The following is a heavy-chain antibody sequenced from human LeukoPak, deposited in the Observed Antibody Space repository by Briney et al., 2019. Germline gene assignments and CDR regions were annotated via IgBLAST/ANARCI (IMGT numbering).Heavy chain of an antibody. CDR3: ARLTGHTDHIAAQPNSMSWFDP. Sequence: PSETLSLTCAVYGGSFSGYYWSWIRQPPGKGLEWIGEINHSGSTNYNPSLKSRVTISVDTSKNQFSLKLSSVTAADTAVYYCARLTGHTDHIAAQPNSMSWFDPWGQGTLVTVSS. V-gene: IGHV4-34*01. D-gene: IGHD6-13*01. CDR2: INHSGST. J-gene: IGHJ5*02. CDR1: GGSFSGYY.